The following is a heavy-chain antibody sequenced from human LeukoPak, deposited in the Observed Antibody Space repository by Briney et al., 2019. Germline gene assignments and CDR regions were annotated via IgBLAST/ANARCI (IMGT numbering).Heavy chain of an antibody. Sequence: SETLSLTCLVSAVFISMRSDGWDWIRQPPGKGLEWIGSVYFSGNTYYNLSLKSRVTISVDTITNKFSLRRRSVTAAYTGLYYCARHRSSSCYYSLQYWGQGTLVTVSS. CDR3: ARHRSSSCYYSLQY. D-gene: IGHD3-22*01. J-gene: IGHJ4*02. V-gene: IGHV4-39*01. CDR1: AVFISMRSDG. CDR2: VYFSGNT.